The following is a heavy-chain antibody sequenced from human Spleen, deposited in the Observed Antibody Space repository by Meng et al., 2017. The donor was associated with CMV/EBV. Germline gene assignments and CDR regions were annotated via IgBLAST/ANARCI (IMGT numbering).Heavy chain of an antibody. D-gene: IGHD3-3*01. J-gene: IGHJ6*02. CDR2: MNPNSGNT. V-gene: IGHV1-8*03. Sequence: ASVKVSCKASGYTFTSYDINWVRQATGQGLEWMGWMNPNSGNTGYAQKFQGRVTITRNTSISTAYMELRSLRSDDTAVYYCARDGARFLEWPTGYGMDVWGQGTTVTVSS. CDR1: GYTFTSYD. CDR3: ARDGARFLEWPTGYGMDV.